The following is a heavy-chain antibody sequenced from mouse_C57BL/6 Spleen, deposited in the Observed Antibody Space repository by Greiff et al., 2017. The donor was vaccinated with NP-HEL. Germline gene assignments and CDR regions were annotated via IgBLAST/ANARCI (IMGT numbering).Heavy chain of an antibody. Sequence: VQLQQPGAELVMPGASVKLSCKASGYTFTSYWMHWVKQRPGQGLEWIGEIDPSDSYTNYNQKFKGKSTLTVDKSSSTAYMQLSSLTSEDSAVYYCARITGPFAYWGQGTLVTVSA. CDR2: IDPSDSYT. J-gene: IGHJ3*01. CDR1: GYTFTSYW. CDR3: ARITGPFAY. V-gene: IGHV1-69*01.